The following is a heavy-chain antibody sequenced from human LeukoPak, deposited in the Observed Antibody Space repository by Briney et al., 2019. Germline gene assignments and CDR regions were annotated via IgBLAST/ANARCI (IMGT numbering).Heavy chain of an antibody. V-gene: IGHV1-18*01. J-gene: IGHJ3*02. CDR3: ARRAREYSHDAFDI. D-gene: IGHD5-18*01. CDR2: ISAYNGNT. CDR1: GYTFTSYS. Sequence: ASVKVSCKASGYTFTSYSINWVRQAPGQGLEWMGWISAYNGNTKYAQKLQGRVTMTTDTSTSTAYMELRSLRSDDTAVYYCARRAREYSHDAFDIWGQGTMVTVSS.